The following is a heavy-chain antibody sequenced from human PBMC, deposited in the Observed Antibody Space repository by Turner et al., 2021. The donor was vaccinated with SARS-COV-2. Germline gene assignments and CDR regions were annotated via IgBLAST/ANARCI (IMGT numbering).Heavy chain of an antibody. CDR2: IKQEGSEK. CDR1: GFTFSSYW. CDR3: ARLHTSSWYLDY. J-gene: IGHJ4*02. D-gene: IGHD6-13*01. Sequence: EVQLVESGGGLVQPGGSLRLSCAASGFTFSSYWMSWVRQAPGKGLEWGANIKQEGSEKYDGDSVKGRFTISRDNAKNSLYLQMNSLRAEDTAVYYCARLHTSSWYLDYWGQGTLVTVSS. V-gene: IGHV3-7*03.